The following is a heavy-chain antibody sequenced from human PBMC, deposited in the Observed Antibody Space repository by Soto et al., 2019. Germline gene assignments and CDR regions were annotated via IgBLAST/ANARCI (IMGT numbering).Heavy chain of an antibody. CDR2: IYKSATT. J-gene: IGHJ5*01. V-gene: IGHV4-30-4*01. CDR1: GDSISNLDYF. Sequence: SETLSLTCSVSGDSISNLDYFWAWIRQPPGQALEYIGYIYKSATTYYNPSFESRVAISVDTSKSQFSLNVTSVTAADTAVYFCTRGRYCLTGRCFPNWFDSWGQGALVTVSS. CDR3: TRGRYCLTGRCFPNWFDS. D-gene: IGHD7-27*01.